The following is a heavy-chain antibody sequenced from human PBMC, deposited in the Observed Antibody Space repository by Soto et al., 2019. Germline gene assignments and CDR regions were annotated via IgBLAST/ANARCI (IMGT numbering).Heavy chain of an antibody. J-gene: IGHJ5*02. CDR2: IYYSGST. CDR1: GGSIRSYY. D-gene: IGHD1-1*01. V-gene: IGHV4-59*01. CDR3: AREAGVRNTFDP. Sequence: SETLSLTCTVSGGSIRSYYWSWVRQPPGKGLEWIGYIYYSGSTNYNPSLKSRVSISVDTSKNQFSLKLSSVTAADTAMYYCAREAGVRNTFDPWGQRTLVTVSS.